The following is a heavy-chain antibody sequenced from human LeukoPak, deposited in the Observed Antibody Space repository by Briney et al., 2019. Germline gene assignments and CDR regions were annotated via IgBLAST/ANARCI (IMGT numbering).Heavy chain of an antibody. CDR3: ARDSSGWHPLDY. V-gene: IGHV3-7*05. CDR2: IKQDGSEK. D-gene: IGHD6-19*01. J-gene: IGHJ4*02. Sequence: GGPLRLSCAASGFTFSYYWMTWVRQAPGKGLEWVANIKQDGSEKYYVDSVKGRFTISRDNAKNSLYLQMNSLRAEDTAVYYCARDSSGWHPLDYWGQGTLVTVSS. CDR1: GFTFSYYW.